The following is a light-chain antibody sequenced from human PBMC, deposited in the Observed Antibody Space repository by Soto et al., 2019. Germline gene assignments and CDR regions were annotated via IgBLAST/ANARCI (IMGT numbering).Light chain of an antibody. Sequence: EIVLTQSPGTLSLSSGERATLSCRASQSVYNNYLAWYQQKPGQTPRLLVNGASNRATGIPDRFSGGGSGTDFTLTISSLEPEDFAVYYCQQYGLPPHSFGQGTRVEIK. V-gene: IGKV3-20*01. CDR2: GAS. J-gene: IGKJ2*01. CDR1: QSVYNNY. CDR3: QQYGLPPHS.